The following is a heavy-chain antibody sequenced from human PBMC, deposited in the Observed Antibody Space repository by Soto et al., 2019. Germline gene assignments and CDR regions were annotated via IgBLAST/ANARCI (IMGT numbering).Heavy chain of an antibody. J-gene: IGHJ4*02. CDR1: EFIFSSYA. CDR3: AKGRGSSNYYHFDY. CDR2: VTGSGSNT. D-gene: IGHD3-22*01. V-gene: IGHV3-23*01. Sequence: EVQLLESGGGLVQPGGSLRLSCAASEFIFSSYAMSWVRQAPGKGLEWVSTVTGSGSNTYSADSVKGRFTISRDNSKNTLYLQMNSLRADDTAVYYCAKGRGSSNYYHFDYWGQGTLVTVSS.